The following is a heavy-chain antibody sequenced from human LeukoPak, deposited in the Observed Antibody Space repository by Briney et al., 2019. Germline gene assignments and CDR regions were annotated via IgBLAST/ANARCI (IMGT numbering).Heavy chain of an antibody. D-gene: IGHD3-22*01. CDR1: GVSISSGSYY. Sequence: PSQTLSLTCTVSGVSISSGSYYRSWIRHPARKELEWIGRIYTSGSTNYNPSLKSRVTISVDTSKNQFSLKLSSVTAADTAVYYCARDGYYYGSSGYYYPEDWGQGTLVTVSS. CDR2: IYTSGST. V-gene: IGHV4-61*02. CDR3: ARDGYYYGSSGYYYPED. J-gene: IGHJ4*02.